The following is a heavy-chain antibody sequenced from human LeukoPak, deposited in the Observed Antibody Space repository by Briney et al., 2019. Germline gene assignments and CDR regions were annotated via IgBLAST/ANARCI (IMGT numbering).Heavy chain of an antibody. J-gene: IGHJ3*01. CDR1: GYTFTSYG. Sequence: ASVKVSCKASGYTFTSYGIIWVRQAPGQGLEWIGWISAYNGDTNSAQNLQGRVTMTTDASTSTAYLELRSLRSDDTAVYYCGRDNDAFDVWGQGTMVTVSS. CDR2: ISAYNGDT. V-gene: IGHV1-18*01. CDR3: GRDNDAFDV.